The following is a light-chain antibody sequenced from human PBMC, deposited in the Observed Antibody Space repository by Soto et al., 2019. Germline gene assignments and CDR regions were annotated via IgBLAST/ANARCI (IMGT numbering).Light chain of an antibody. V-gene: IGKV1-5*03. Sequence: DIQMTQSPSTLSGSVGDRVTITCRASQTISSWLAWYQQKPGKAPKLLIYKASTLKSGVPSRFSGSGSGTEFTLTISSLQPDDFAVYYCQQYHGYPWAFGQGTKVDIK. CDR3: QQYHGYPWA. CDR2: KAS. J-gene: IGKJ1*01. CDR1: QTISSW.